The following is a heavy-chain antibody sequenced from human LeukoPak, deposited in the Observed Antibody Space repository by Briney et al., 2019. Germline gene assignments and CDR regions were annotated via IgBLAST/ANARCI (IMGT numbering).Heavy chain of an antibody. CDR2: INPSGGGT. J-gene: IGHJ4*02. D-gene: IGHD5-18*01. CDR1: GYAFTNNY. V-gene: IGHV1-46*01. CDR3: ARGGGYTYGSFDY. Sequence: GASVKVSCKAPGYAFTNNYMHWVRQAPGQGLEWMGIINPSGGGTGYAQKFQGSITMTRDTSTSTVYMELSSLRSEDTAVYYCARGGGYTYGSFDYWGQGTLVTVSS.